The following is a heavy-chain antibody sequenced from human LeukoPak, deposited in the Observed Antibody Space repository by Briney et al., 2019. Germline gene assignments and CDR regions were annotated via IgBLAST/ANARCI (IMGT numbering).Heavy chain of an antibody. V-gene: IGHV3-33*01. J-gene: IGHJ4*02. Sequence: AGGSLRLSCAASGFTFSNYNMHWVRQAPGKGLEWVAIIWYDGSNKFYADSVKGRFTISRDNSKNTLYLQMNSLRAEDTAIYYCARGVSSSSGYLDYWGQGTLVTVSS. CDR1: GFTFSNYN. CDR3: ARGVSSSSGYLDY. D-gene: IGHD6-13*01. CDR2: IWYDGSNK.